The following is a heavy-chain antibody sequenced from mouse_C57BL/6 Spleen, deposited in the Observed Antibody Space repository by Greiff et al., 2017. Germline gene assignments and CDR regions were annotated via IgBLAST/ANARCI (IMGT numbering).Heavy chain of an antibody. CDR2: ISSGSSTI. J-gene: IGHJ2*01. Sequence: DVMLVESGGGLVKPGGSLKLSCAASGFTFSDYGMHWVRQAPEKGLEWVAYISSGSSTIYYADTVKGRFTISRDNAKNTLFLQKTSRRSEETAMYYCASKSSGYGFDYWGQVTTLTVSS. CDR3: ASKSSGYGFDY. V-gene: IGHV5-17*01. CDR1: GFTFSDYG. D-gene: IGHD3-2*02.